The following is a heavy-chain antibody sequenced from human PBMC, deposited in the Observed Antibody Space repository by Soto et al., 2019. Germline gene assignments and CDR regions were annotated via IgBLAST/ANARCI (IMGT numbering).Heavy chain of an antibody. CDR2: ISSSSSYI. CDR3: ARCYDSSGYYFDY. V-gene: IGHV3-21*01. Sequence: EVQLVESGGGLVKPGGSLRLYCAASGFTFSSYSMNWVRQAPGKGLEWVSSISSSSSYIYYADSVKGRFTISRDNAKNSLYLQMNSLRAEDTAVYYCARCYDSSGYYFDYWGQGTLVTVSS. CDR1: GFTFSSYS. J-gene: IGHJ4*02. D-gene: IGHD3-22*01.